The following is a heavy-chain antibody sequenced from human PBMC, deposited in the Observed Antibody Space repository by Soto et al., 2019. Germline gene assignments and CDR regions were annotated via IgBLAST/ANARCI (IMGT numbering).Heavy chain of an antibody. CDR1: CGSISSCGYS. Sequence: SETLSLTCAVSCGSISSCGYSWSWIRQPPGKGLEWIGYIYHSGSTYYNPSLKSRVTISVDRSKNQFSLKLSSVTAADTAVYYCARGMTTVTTLDYWGQGTLVTVSS. V-gene: IGHV4-30-2*01. D-gene: IGHD4-17*01. CDR3: ARGMTTVTTLDY. CDR2: IYHSGST. J-gene: IGHJ4*02.